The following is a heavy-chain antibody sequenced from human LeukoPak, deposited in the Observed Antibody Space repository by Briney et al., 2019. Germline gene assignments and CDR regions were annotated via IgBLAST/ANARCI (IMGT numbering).Heavy chain of an antibody. D-gene: IGHD3-22*01. CDR1: GYSFTSYW. CDR2: IYPGDSDT. Sequence: PGESLKISCKGSGYSFTSYWIGWVRQMPGKGLEWMGIIYPGDSDTRYSPSFQGQVTISADKSIGTAYLQWSSLKASDTAMYYCARPSNYYDSSGYFFDYWGQGTLVTVSS. CDR3: ARPSNYYDSSGYFFDY. J-gene: IGHJ4*02. V-gene: IGHV5-51*01.